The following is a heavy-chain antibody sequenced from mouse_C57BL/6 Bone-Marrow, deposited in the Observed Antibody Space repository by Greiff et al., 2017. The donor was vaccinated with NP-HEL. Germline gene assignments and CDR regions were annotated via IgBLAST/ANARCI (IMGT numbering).Heavy chain of an antibody. V-gene: IGHV2-2*01. J-gene: IGHJ3*01. Sequence: QVQLQQSGPGLVQPSQSLSITCTVSGFSLTSYGVHWVRQSPGKGLEWLGVIWSGGSTDYNAAFISRLIISKDNYKNQVFLKMNSLQADDTTIYYCASYYGSGYPFAYWGQGTLVTVSA. CDR1: GFSLTSYG. CDR3: ASYYGSGYPFAY. D-gene: IGHD1-1*01. CDR2: IWSGGST.